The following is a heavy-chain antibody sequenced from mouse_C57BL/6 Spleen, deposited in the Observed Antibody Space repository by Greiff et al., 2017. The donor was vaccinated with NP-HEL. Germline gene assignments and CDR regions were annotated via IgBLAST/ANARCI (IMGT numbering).Heavy chain of an antibody. J-gene: IGHJ2*01. CDR2: IDPEDGDT. CDR3: TAPVTAGVATDS. V-gene: IGHV14-1*01. CDR1: GFNIKDYY. Sequence: EVQLQQSGAELVRPGASVKLSCTASGFNIKDYYMHRVKQRPEQGLEWIGRIDPEDGDTEYAPKFQGKATMTADTYSNTAYLQLSSLTSEDTAVYYCTAPVTAGVATDSWSQGKTLTVSS. D-gene: IGHD1-1*01.